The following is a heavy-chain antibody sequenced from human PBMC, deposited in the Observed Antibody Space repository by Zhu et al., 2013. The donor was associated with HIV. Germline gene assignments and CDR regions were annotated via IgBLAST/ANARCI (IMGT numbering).Heavy chain of an antibody. CDR3: ASDLWGKALDI. V-gene: IGHV1-2*02. D-gene: IGHD3-16*01. CDR1: SHTFSNTY. CDR2: INPDSGAT. Sequence: QVQLEQSGAQVKKPGASVKVSCLGSSHTFSNTYINWLRQVPGQGFEWMGWINPDSGATNYAQKFQGRVIMTRDTSINAAYMELSALLHDDTAMYFCASDLWGKALDIWGQGDTGHRLF. J-gene: IGHJ3*02.